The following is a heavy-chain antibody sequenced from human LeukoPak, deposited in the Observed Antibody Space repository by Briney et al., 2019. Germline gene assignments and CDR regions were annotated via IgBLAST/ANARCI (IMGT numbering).Heavy chain of an antibody. CDR1: GYTLTELS. D-gene: IGHD2-15*01. Sequence: GASVKVSCKVSGYTLTELSMHWVRQAPGKGLEWMGGFDPEDGETIYAQKFQGRVTMTEDTSTDTAYMELSSLRSEDTAVYYCARDRGYCSGGSCLWFGMDVWGKGTTVTVSS. J-gene: IGHJ6*04. CDR2: FDPEDGET. CDR3: ARDRGYCSGGSCLWFGMDV. V-gene: IGHV1-24*01.